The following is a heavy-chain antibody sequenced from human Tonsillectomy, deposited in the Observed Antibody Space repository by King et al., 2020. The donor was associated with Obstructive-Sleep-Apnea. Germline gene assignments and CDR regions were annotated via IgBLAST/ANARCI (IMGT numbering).Heavy chain of an antibody. Sequence: VQLVESGGGLVQPGGSLRLSCAAAGFTFSTYSMNWVRQAPGKGLEWVSYISSSRSAIYYADSVKGRFTISRDNAKNSLYLQMNSLRAEDTAVYYCAREGSLRGGSWGQGTLVTVSS. CDR2: ISSSRSAI. V-gene: IGHV3-48*04. J-gene: IGHJ5*02. CDR1: GFTFSTYS. D-gene: IGHD1-26*01. CDR3: AREGSLRGGS.